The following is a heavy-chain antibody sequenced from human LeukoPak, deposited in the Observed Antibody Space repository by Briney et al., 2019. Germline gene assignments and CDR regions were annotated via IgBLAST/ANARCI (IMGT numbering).Heavy chain of an antibody. J-gene: IGHJ5*02. V-gene: IGHV1-8*02. CDR2: MNPHSGKT. D-gene: IGHD4-17*01. Sequence: ASVKVPCKASGYTFTSYDINWVRQATGQGLEWMGWMNPHSGKTGYAQNFQGRVTMTRDTSISTAYMELSSLRSEDTAVYYCARLSSHYGDYKVDPWGQGTLVTVSS. CDR1: GYTFTSYD. CDR3: ARLSSHYGDYKVDP.